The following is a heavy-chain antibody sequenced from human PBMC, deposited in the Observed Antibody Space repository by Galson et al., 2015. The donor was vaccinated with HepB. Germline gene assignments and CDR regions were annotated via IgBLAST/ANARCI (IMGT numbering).Heavy chain of an antibody. D-gene: IGHD3-10*01. J-gene: IGHJ6*03. CDR1: GYIFTRNA. CDR2: VNVGSGKI. Sequence: SVKVSCKASGYIFTRNAIHWVRQAPGQGLEWMGWVNVGSGKIKYSQRFQGRVTISRDTSANTVYLELSSLTFGDTAVYYCARDQYYGSWAYYNDNCYYMDVWGKGTTVIVSS. CDR3: ARDQYYGSWAYYNDNCYYMDV. V-gene: IGHV1-3*01.